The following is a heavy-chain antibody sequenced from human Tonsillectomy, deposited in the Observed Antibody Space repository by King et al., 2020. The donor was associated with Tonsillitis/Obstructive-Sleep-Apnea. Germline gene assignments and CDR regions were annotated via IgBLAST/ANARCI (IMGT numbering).Heavy chain of an antibody. D-gene: IGHD3-10*01. Sequence: QLQESGPGLVKPSETLSLTCTVSGGSISSSSYYWGWIRQPPGKGLEWIGRIYYSGSTYYNPSLKSRVTISVDTSKTQSSLKLSSVTAADTAVYYCARRVTMVQGTFDYWGQGTLVTVSS. J-gene: IGHJ4*02. CDR1: GGSISSSSYY. V-gene: IGHV4-39*01. CDR2: IYYSGST. CDR3: ARRVTMVQGTFDY.